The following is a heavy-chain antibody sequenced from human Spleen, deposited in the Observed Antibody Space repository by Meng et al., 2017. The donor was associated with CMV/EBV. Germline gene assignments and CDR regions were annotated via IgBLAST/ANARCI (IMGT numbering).Heavy chain of an antibody. V-gene: IGHV1-46*01. D-gene: IGHD3-10*01. CDR1: GYTFAGHY. J-gene: IGHJ6*02. Sequence: ASVKVSCKTSGYTFAGHYLHWLRQAPGQGLEWMGMINSAGGSTGYAQKFQGRVILARDTSTSTVYMELSSLRSEDTAVYYCARPTTSGIYYYYGMDVWGQGTTVTVSS. CDR3: ARPTTSGIYYYYGMDV. CDR2: INSAGGST.